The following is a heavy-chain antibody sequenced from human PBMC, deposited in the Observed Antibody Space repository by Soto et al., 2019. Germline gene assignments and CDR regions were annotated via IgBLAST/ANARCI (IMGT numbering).Heavy chain of an antibody. Sequence: GGSLRLSCAASGFTFSSYSMNWVRQAPGKGLEWVSYISSSSSTIYYADSVKGRFTISRDNAKNSLYLQMNSLRDEDTAVYYCASHDYYYYGMDVWGQGTTVTVSS. CDR3: ASHDYYYYGMDV. CDR1: GFTFSSYS. CDR2: ISSSSSTI. V-gene: IGHV3-48*02. J-gene: IGHJ6*02.